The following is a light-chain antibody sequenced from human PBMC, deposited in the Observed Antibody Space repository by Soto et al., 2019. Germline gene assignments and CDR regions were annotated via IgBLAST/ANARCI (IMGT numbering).Light chain of an antibody. CDR2: DAS. J-gene: IGKJ5*01. V-gene: IGKV1D-13*01. CDR1: QGISSA. Sequence: AIQLTQSPSSLSASVGDRVPITCRARQGISSALAWYQQKPGKAPKLLIYDASSLESGVPSRFSGSGSGTDFTLTISSLQPEDFATYYCQQFNNYPITFGQGTRLEIK. CDR3: QQFNNYPIT.